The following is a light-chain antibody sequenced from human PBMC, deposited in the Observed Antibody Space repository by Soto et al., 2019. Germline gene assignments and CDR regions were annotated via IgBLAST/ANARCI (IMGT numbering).Light chain of an antibody. CDR2: GNI. CDR3: QSYDASLSASV. CDR1: SSNIGAPYD. Sequence: QSVLTQPPSVSGAPGQRVTISCTGSSSNIGAPYDVHWYHHLPGTAPKLLIYGNINRPSGIPDRFSASKSGASASLAITGLQTEDEADYYCQSYDASLSASVFGGGTKLTVL. J-gene: IGLJ2*01. V-gene: IGLV1-40*01.